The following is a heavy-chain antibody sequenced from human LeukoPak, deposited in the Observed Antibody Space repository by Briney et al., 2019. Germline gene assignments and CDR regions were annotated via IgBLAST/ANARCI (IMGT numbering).Heavy chain of an antibody. CDR3: AKDIGQDGSGHHYFDH. CDR1: GFIFYDYT. D-gene: IGHD5-12*01. V-gene: IGHV3-43*01. J-gene: IGHJ4*02. CDR2: ISWDGGDK. Sequence: PGGSLRLSCLASGFIFYDYTMDWVRQAPGKGLEWVSRISWDGGDKYYAESVKGRFTISRGNSKNSVYLQMNGLRTDDTAFYYCAKDIGQDGSGHHYFDHWGQGTLVTVSS.